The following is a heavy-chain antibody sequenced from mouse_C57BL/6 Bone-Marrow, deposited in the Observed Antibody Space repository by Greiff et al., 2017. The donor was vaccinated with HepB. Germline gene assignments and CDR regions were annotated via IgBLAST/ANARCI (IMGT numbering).Heavy chain of an antibody. V-gene: IGHV10-1*01. CDR1: GFSFNTYA. CDR3: VRKLGGYAMDY. CDR2: IRSKSNNYAT. J-gene: IGHJ4*01. D-gene: IGHD4-1*01. Sequence: EVKLVESGGGLVQPKGSLKLSCAASGFSFNTYAMNWVRQAPGKGLEWVARIRSKSNNYATYYADSVKDRFTISRDDSESMLYLQMNNLKTEDTAMYYCVRKLGGYAMDYWGQGTSVTVSS.